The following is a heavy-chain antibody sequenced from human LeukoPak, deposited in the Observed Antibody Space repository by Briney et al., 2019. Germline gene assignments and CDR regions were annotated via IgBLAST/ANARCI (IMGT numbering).Heavy chain of an antibody. CDR3: ARRGDP. CDR2: IYYTGKT. J-gene: IGHJ5*02. CDR1: GGSISGGSYY. V-gene: IGHV4-39*01. D-gene: IGHD3-16*01. Sequence: SETLSLTCTVSGGSISGGSYYWGWIRQPPGKGLEWIASIYYTGKTDYNPSLKSRATISVDKSKNQLFLKLTSVTVADTAIYYCARRGDPWGQGTLVTVSS.